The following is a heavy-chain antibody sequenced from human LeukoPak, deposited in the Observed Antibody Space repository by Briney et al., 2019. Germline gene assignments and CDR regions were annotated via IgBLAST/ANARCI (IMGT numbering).Heavy chain of an antibody. CDR2: ISAYNGNT. D-gene: IGHD6-19*01. CDR1: GCTFTSYG. V-gene: IGHV1-18*01. CDR3: ARDLIAVAGSPGFRY. J-gene: IGHJ4*02. Sequence: ASVKVSCKASGCTFTSYGISWVRQAPGQGLEWMGWISAYNGNTNYAQKLQGRVTMTTDTSTSTAYMELRSLRSDDTAVYYCARDLIAVAGSPGFRYWGQGTLVTVSS.